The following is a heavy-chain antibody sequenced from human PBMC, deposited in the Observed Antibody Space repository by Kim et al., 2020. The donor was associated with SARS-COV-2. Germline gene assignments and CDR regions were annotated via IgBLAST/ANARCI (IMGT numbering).Heavy chain of an antibody. CDR3: AREYCSPSSCFRLFDY. V-gene: IGHV3-11*05. CDR1: GFTFNDYY. D-gene: IGHD2-2*01. CDR2: IHSSSSYT. J-gene: IGHJ4*02. Sequence: GGSLRLSCAASGFTFNDYYMSWIRQAPGKGLEWVSYIHSSSSYTDYADSVKGRFTISRDNDKNSLYLQMDSLRVEDTAVYYCAREYCSPSSCFRLFDYWGQGTLVTVSS.